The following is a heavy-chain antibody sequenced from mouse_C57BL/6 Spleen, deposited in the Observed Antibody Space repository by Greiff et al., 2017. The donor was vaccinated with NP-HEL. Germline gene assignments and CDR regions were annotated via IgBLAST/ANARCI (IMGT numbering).Heavy chain of an antibody. V-gene: IGHV1-82*01. D-gene: IGHD4-1*01. CDR3: ARSNWEGYAMDY. CDR2: IYPGDGDT. CDR1: GYAFSSSW. Sequence: VQLQQSGPELVKPGASVKISCKASGYAFSSSWMNWVKQRPGKGLEWIGRIYPGDGDTNYNGKFKGKATLTAEKSSSTAYMQLSSLTSEDSAVYFCARSNWEGYAMDYWGQGTSVTVSS. J-gene: IGHJ4*01.